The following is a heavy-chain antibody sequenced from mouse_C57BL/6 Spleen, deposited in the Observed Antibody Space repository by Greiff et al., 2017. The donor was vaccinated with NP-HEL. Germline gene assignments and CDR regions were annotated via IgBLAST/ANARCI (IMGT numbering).Heavy chain of an antibody. D-gene: IGHD4-1*01. CDR1: GYTFTSYT. CDR3: ARRDGTLAMDY. CDR2: INPSSGYT. Sequence: VQLQQSGAELARPGASVKMSCKASGYTFTSYTMHWVKQRPGQGLEWIGYINPSSGYTKYNQKFKDKATLTADKSSSTAYMQLSSLTSEDSAVYYCARRDGTLAMDYWGQRTSVTVSS. V-gene: IGHV1-4*01. J-gene: IGHJ4*01.